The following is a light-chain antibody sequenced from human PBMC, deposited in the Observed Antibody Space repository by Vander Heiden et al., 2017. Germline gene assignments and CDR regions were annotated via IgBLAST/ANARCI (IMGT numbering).Light chain of an antibody. J-gene: IGKJ1*01. CDR1: QIISSW. Sequence: DIQMTQSPSTLSASVGDRVTITCRASQIISSWLAWYQQKPGKAPKLLISKASSLESGVPSRFSGSGSGTEFTLTISSLQPDDFETYYCQQYNTYSRTFDQGTKVEIK. V-gene: IGKV1-5*03. CDR3: QQYNTYSRT. CDR2: KAS.